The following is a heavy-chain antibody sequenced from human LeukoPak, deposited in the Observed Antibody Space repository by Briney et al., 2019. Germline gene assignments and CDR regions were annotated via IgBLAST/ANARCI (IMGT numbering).Heavy chain of an antibody. V-gene: IGHV4-34*01. CDR3: ARNIYRNWFDP. D-gene: IGHD3-3*02. Sequence: PSETLSLTCAVYGGSFSGYYWGWIRQPPGKGLEWIGEINHSGSTNYNPSLKSRVTISVDTSKNQFSLKPSSVTAADTAVYYCARNIYRNWFDPWGQGTLVTVSS. CDR2: INHSGST. CDR1: GGSFSGYY. J-gene: IGHJ5*02.